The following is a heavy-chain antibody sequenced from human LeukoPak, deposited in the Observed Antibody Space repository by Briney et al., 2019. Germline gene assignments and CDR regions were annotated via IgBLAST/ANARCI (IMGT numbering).Heavy chain of an antibody. V-gene: IGHV3-7*03. CDR1: GFPFNAYW. D-gene: IGHD6-13*01. J-gene: IGHJ4*02. CDR2: IRQDGDTK. CDR3: ARSLPYGTTWYGRSDF. Sequence: GGSLRLSCVASGFPFNAYWMTWVRQAPGKGLEWVANIRQDGDTKYYVDSVKGRFTISRDNAMNSLYLQMNSLRAEDTAIYYCARSLPYGTTWYGRSDFWGQGTLVTVSS.